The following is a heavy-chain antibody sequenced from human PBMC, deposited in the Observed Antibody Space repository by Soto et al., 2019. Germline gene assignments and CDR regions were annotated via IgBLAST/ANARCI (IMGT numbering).Heavy chain of an antibody. V-gene: IGHV3-15*01. Sequence: GGSLRLSCAASGFTFSNAWMSWVRQAPGKGLEWVGRIKSKTDGGTTDYAAPVKGRFTISRDDSKNTLYLQMNSLKTEDTAVYYCTTASGLVGYYYYYYGMDVWGQGTTVTVSS. J-gene: IGHJ6*02. CDR3: TTASGLVGYYYYYYGMDV. CDR1: GFTFSNAW. D-gene: IGHD3-10*01. CDR2: IKSKTDGGTT.